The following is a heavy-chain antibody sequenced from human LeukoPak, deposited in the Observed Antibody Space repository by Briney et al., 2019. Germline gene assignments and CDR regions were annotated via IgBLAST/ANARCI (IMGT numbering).Heavy chain of an antibody. CDR1: GFTSSSYA. CDR2: ISYDGSNK. J-gene: IGHJ4*02. CDR3: AKEDYQYDSSGHRSLYYFDY. D-gene: IGHD3-22*01. Sequence: PGGSLRLSCAASGFTSSSYAMHWVRQAPGKGLEWVTVISYDGSNKYYADSVKGRFTISRDNSKNTLYLQMNSLRAEDTAVYYCAKEDYQYDSSGHRSLYYFDYWGQGTLVTVSS. V-gene: IGHV3-30-3*01.